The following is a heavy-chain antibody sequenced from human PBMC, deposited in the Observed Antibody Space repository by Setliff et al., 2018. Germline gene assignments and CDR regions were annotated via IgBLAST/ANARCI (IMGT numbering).Heavy chain of an antibody. CDR1: GGSISSSSYY. D-gene: IGHD3-3*01. CDR2: IYYSGST. CDR3: ARRETYYNFWSGYFDY. Sequence: PSETLSLTCTVSGGSISSSSYYWGWIRQPPGKGLEWIGSIYYSGSTYYNPSLKSRVTISVDTSKNQFSLKLSSVTAADTAVYYCARRETYYNFWSGYFDYWGQGTQVTVSS. J-gene: IGHJ4*02. V-gene: IGHV4-39*07.